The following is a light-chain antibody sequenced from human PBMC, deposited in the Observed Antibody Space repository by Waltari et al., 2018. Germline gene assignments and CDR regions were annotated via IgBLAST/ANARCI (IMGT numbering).Light chain of an antibody. CDR2: DTS. CDR1: QDISNY. Sequence: DIQVTQSPSSLSASVGDRVTITCQASQDISNYLHWYQQKPGKAPKLLIYDTSHLQTGVPSRFSGTGGGTDFTFTISSLQPEDIATYYCQQYENFPVTFGQGTRLEIK. V-gene: IGKV1-33*01. CDR3: QQYENFPVT. J-gene: IGKJ5*01.